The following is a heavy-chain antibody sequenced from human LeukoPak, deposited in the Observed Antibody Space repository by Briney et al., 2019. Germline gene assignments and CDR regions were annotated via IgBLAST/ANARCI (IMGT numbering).Heavy chain of an antibody. Sequence: GGSLRLSCAASGFIFSSFAIHWVRQSPGKGLEWVAVISYDGSNKCYTDSVKGRFTVSRDNSKNTLYLQMNSLRPEDTSVYYCATERAGVVTLQYWGQGTLVTVSS. D-gene: IGHD2-21*02. J-gene: IGHJ4*02. V-gene: IGHV3-30*04. CDR2: ISYDGSNK. CDR1: GFIFSSFA. CDR3: ATERAGVVTLQY.